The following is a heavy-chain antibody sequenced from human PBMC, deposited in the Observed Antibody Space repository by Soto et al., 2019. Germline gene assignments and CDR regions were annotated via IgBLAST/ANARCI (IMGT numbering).Heavy chain of an antibody. CDR3: ARGQRFSDWFDP. J-gene: IGHJ5*02. V-gene: IGHV4-4*07. CDR1: GGDIITYY. D-gene: IGHD3-3*01. Sequence: QVQFQESGPGLVKPSETLSLTCTVSGGDIITYYWTWIRQPAGKGLEWVGRIYSSGSTKYNPSLKSRVTMSLDTSKNQFSLRLSSVTAADTAVYYCARGQRFSDWFDPWGQGTLVTVSS. CDR2: IYSSGST.